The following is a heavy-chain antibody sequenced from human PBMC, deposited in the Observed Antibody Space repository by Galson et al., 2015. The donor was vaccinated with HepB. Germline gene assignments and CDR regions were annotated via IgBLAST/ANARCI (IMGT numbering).Heavy chain of an antibody. J-gene: IGHJ4*02. CDR2: IYPGDSAT. V-gene: IGHV5-51*01. CDR3: ARPFDSSGWIGDFDY. D-gene: IGHD6-19*01. CDR1: GYSFTSYW. Sequence: QSGAEVKKPGESLKISCKGSGYSFTSYWIGWVRQMPGKGLEWMGIIYPGDSATRYSPSFQGQVTISADKSISTAYLQWSSLKASDTAMYYCARPFDSSGWIGDFDYWGQGTLVTVSS.